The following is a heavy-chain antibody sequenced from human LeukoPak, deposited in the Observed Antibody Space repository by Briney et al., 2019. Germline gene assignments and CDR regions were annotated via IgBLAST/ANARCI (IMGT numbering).Heavy chain of an antibody. D-gene: IGHD5-12*01. J-gene: IGHJ4*02. CDR2: INPNSGGT. CDR1: GYTFNGYY. V-gene: IGHV1-2*02. CDR3: ARGRFSGYGAD. Sequence: ASVKVSCKASGYTFNGYYMHWVRQAPGQGLEWMGWINPNSGGTNFAQKFQGRVTMTRDTSISTAYMELSSLTSDDTAVYYCARGRFSGYGADWGQGTLVTVSS.